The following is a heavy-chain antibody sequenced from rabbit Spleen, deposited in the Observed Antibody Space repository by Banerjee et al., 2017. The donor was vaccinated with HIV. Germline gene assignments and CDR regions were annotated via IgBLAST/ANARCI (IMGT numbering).Heavy chain of an antibody. CDR3: ARGPYDDYGDFILWYFNL. CDR2: IETIDSTT. D-gene: IGHD2-1*01. V-gene: IGHV1S45*01. J-gene: IGHJ4*01. Sequence: QEQLVESRGGLVQPGGSLKLSCKASGFTLNSYYMNWVRQAPGKGLELIACIETIDSTTWYASWAKGRFTISKTSSTTVTLQMTSLTAADTATYFCARGPYDDYGDFILWYFNLWGQGTLVTVS. CDR1: GFTLNSYY.